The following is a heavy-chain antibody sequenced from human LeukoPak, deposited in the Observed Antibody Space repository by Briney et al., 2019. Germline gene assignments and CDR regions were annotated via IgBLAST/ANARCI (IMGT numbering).Heavy chain of an antibody. Sequence: PSETLSLTCTVSGGSISSYYWSWIRQPPGKGLEWIGYIYYGGSTNYNPSLKSRVTISVDTSKNQFSLKLSSVTAADTAVYYCARVRGYRDGYNHPFDYWGQGTLVTVSS. V-gene: IGHV4-59*01. CDR3: ARVRGYRDGYNHPFDY. D-gene: IGHD5-24*01. CDR2: IYYGGST. CDR1: GGSISSYY. J-gene: IGHJ4*02.